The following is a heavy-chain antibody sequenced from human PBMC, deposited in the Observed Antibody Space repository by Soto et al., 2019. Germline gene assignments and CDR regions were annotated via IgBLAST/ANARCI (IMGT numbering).Heavy chain of an antibody. CDR3: ARQRHGLGDLDY. CDR2: IDFSGNT. J-gene: IGHJ4*02. CDR1: GGSISSTIYY. D-gene: IGHD1-26*01. V-gene: IGHV4-39*01. Sequence: QLQLQESGPGLVKPSESLSLTCTVSGGSISSTIYYWGWIRQPPGKGLEWIANIDFSGNTYYNPSLKLRVTISIDTSKNQFSLKLSSVTAADTAVYYCARQRHGLGDLDYWGQGTLVAVSS.